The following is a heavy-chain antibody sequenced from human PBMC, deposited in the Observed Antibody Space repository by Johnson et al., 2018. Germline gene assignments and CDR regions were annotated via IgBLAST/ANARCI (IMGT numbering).Heavy chain of an antibody. J-gene: IGHJ3*02. D-gene: IGHD3-16*02. CDR3: AREVMIALGGGIANDACDI. Sequence: VQLVQSGGGLVKPGGSLRLSCAASGFTFSSYSMNWVRPAPGKGLEWVSSISSSSSYIYYADSVKGRFTISRDNAKTTLYLQMNSRRAEDTAVYYWAREVMIALGGGIANDACDIWGQWTMGTVSS. CDR2: ISSSSSYI. V-gene: IGHV3-21*01. CDR1: GFTFSSYS.